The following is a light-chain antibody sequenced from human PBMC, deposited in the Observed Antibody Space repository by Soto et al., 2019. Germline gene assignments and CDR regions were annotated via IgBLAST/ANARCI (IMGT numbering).Light chain of an antibody. CDR2: GNS. CDR1: SSNIGAGYD. V-gene: IGLV1-40*01. J-gene: IGLJ1*01. CDR3: HSYDSSLRF. Sequence: QSALTQPPSVSGAPGQGVTISCTGSSSNIGAGYDVHWYQQLPGTAPKLLIYGNSNRPSGVPDRFSGSKSGTSASLAITGPQAEDEADYSCHSYDSSLRFFGTGTKVTVL.